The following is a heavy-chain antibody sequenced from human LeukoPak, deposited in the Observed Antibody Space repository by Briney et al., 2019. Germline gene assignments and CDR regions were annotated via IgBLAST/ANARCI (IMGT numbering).Heavy chain of an antibody. V-gene: IGHV4-59*01. D-gene: IGHD3-10*01. CDR1: GGSISSYY. J-gene: IGHJ6*03. CDR2: IYYSGCT. Sequence: SETLSLTCTVSGGSISSYYWSWIRQPPGKGLEWVGYIYYSGCTKYNPSLKSRVTISVDTSKNQYSLKLSSVTAADTAVYYCAGSYYYYYYYYMDVWGKGTTVTISS. CDR3: AGSYYYYYYYYMDV.